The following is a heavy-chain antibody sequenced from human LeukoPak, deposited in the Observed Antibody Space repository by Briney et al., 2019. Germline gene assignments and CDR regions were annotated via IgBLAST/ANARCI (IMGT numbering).Heavy chain of an antibody. J-gene: IGHJ4*02. V-gene: IGHV1-69*13. CDR3: ASSTTVTTNFDY. CDR1: GGTFSSYA. Sequence: ASVKVSCKASGGTFSSYAISWVRQAPGQGLEWMGGIIPIFGTANYAQKFQGRVTTTADESTSTAYMELSSLRSEDTAVYYCASSTTVTTNFDYWGQGTLVTVSS. D-gene: IGHD4-17*01. CDR2: IIPIFGTA.